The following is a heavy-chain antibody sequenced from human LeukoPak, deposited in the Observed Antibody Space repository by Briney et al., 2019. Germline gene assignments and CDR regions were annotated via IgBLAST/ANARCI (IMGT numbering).Heavy chain of an antibody. V-gene: IGHV3-7*01. D-gene: IGHD1-26*01. CDR2: IQRGGSES. CDR3: ARVGTWELQRVFDY. CDR1: GFTFTDYW. J-gene: IGHJ4*02. Sequence: GGSLTLSCAASGFTFTDYWMTWVRQVPGKGLEWVANIQRGGSESYYVDSVKGRFTISRENAKNSLYLQMDSLRVEDTAVYYCARVGTWELQRVFDYWGQGTPVTVSS.